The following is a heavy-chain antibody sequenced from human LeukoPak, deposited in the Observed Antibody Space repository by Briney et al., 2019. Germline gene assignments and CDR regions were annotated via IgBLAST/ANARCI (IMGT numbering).Heavy chain of an antibody. J-gene: IGHJ3*02. D-gene: IGHD6-19*01. CDR1: GYSFTAYY. V-gene: IGHV1-8*02. CDR2: MNPNSGNT. Sequence: VASVKVSCKPSGYSFTAYYMHLVRQATGQGLEGMGWMNPNSGNTGYAQKFQGRVTMTRNTSISTAYMELSSLRSEDTAVYYCARGHTAVAGTGSAFDIWGQGTMVTVSS. CDR3: ARGHTAVAGTGSAFDI.